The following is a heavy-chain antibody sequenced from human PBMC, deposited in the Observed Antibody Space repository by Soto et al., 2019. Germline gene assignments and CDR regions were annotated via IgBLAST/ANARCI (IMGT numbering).Heavy chain of an antibody. CDR2: IIPIFGTA. Sequence: SVKVSCKASGGAFSSYAISWVRQAPGQGLEWMGGIIPIFGTANYAQKFQGRVTITADESTSTAYMELSSLRSEDTAVYYCARDQGYYDSSGYWPYYGMDVWGQGTTVTVSS. J-gene: IGHJ6*02. D-gene: IGHD3-22*01. CDR3: ARDQGYYDSSGYWPYYGMDV. V-gene: IGHV1-69*13. CDR1: GGAFSSYA.